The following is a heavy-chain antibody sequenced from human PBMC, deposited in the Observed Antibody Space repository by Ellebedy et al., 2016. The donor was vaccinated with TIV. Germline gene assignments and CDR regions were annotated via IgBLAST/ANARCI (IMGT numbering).Heavy chain of an antibody. CDR1: GFTFSNYW. D-gene: IGHD5-18*01. V-gene: IGHV3-74*01. CDR3: ARDTAMDY. J-gene: IGHJ4*02. CDR2: INRDGSSA. Sequence: PGGSLRLSCAASGFTFSNYWIHWARQAPGKGLVWLSRINRDGSSANYADSVKGRFSISRDNARNSLDLQMNSLRADDTAVYYCARDTAMDYWGQGTLVTVSS.